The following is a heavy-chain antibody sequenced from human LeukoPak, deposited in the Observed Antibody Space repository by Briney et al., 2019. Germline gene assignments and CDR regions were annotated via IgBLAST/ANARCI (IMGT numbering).Heavy chain of an antibody. Sequence: GGSLRLSCAASGFTFDDYAMHWVRQAPGKGLEWVSGISWNSGSIGYADSVKGRFTISRDNAKNSLYLQMNSLRAEDMALYYCAKDRDYGGNSRAFDYWGQGTLVTVSS. J-gene: IGHJ4*02. D-gene: IGHD4-23*01. V-gene: IGHV3-9*03. CDR3: AKDRDYGGNSRAFDY. CDR2: ISWNSGSI. CDR1: GFTFDDYA.